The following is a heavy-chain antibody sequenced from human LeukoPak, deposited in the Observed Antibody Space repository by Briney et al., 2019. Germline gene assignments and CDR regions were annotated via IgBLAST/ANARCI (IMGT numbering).Heavy chain of an antibody. CDR1: GFTFSSYE. V-gene: IGHV3-21*01. D-gene: IGHD1-1*01. CDR2: ISSSSSYI. CDR3: AREYTGGYFDY. Sequence: GGSLRLSCAASGFTFSSYEMNWVRQAPGKGLEWVSSISSSSSYIYYADSVKGRFTISRDNAKNSLYLQMNSLRAEDTAVYYCAREYTGGYFDYWGQGTLVTVSS. J-gene: IGHJ4*02.